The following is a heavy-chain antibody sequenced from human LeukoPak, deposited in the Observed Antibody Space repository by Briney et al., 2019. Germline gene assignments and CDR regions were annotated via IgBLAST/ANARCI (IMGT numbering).Heavy chain of an antibody. CDR2: IIPIFGTA. D-gene: IGHD3-10*01. J-gene: IGHJ4*02. CDR1: AGTFSSYA. Sequence: ASVKVSCKASAGTFSSYAISWVRQAPGQGLEWMGVIIPIFGTANYAQKFQGRVTITTDESTSTAYMELSSLRSEDTAVYYCAGEAGSGSFVLDYWGQGTLVTVSS. V-gene: IGHV1-69*05. CDR3: AGEAGSGSFVLDY.